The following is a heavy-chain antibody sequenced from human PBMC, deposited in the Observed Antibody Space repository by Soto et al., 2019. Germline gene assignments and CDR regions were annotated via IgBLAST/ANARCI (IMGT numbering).Heavy chain of an antibody. V-gene: IGHV3-21*01. J-gene: IGHJ6*02. CDR1: GFTFSSYS. CDR3: ARGGIVATIYYYGMDV. D-gene: IGHD5-12*01. Sequence: PGGSLRLSCAASGFTFSSYSMNWVSQAPGKGLEWVSSISSSSSYIYYADSVKGRFTISRDNAKNSLYLQMNSLRAEDTAVYYCARGGIVATIYYYGMDVWGQGTTVTVSS. CDR2: ISSSSSYI.